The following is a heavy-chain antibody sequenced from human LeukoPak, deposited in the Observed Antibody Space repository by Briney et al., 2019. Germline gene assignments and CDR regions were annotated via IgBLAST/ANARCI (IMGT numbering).Heavy chain of an antibody. D-gene: IGHD3-16*02. V-gene: IGHV3-66*01. CDR3: AKGGDGYVWGSYPNY. CDR1: GFTFSTFA. CDR2: IYSGGST. J-gene: IGHJ4*02. Sequence: GGSLRLSCAASGFTFSTFAMIWVRQPPGKGLEWVSVIYSGGSTYYADSVKGRFTISRDNSKNTLYLQMNSLRAEDTAVYYCAKGGDGYVWGSYPNYWGQGTLVTVSS.